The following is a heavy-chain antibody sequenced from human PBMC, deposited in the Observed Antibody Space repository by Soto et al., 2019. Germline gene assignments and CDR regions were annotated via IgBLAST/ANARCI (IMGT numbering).Heavy chain of an antibody. CDR3: AGGGTSGNYAFDI. V-gene: IGHV3-23*01. Sequence: DVQLLESGGGLVQPGGSLRLSCAASGFTFSSYAMSWVRRAPGKGLAWVSSLTGSGGSTYYADSVKGRFTISRDNSRDTLYLKMNSLRAEDTAVYYCAGGGTSGNYAFDIWGQGTLVTVSS. CDR2: LTGSGGST. CDR1: GFTFSSYA. J-gene: IGHJ3*02. D-gene: IGHD2-8*01.